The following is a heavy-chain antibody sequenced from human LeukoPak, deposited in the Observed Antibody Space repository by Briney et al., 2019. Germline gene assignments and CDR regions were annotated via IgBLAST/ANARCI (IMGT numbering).Heavy chain of an antibody. V-gene: IGHV3-7*01. CDR1: GFTFSTSW. CDR3: AKSLDY. Sequence: GGSLRLSCAASGFTFSTSWMDWVRQAPGKGLEWVANIKQDGSETYYVDSAKGRFTISRDNAKNSLYLQMDSLRVDDTAIYYCAKSLDYWGQGALVTVSS. CDR2: IKQDGSET. J-gene: IGHJ4*02.